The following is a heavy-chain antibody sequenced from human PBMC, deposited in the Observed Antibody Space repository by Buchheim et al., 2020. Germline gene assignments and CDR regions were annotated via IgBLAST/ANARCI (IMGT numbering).Heavy chain of an antibody. J-gene: IGHJ4*02. CDR3: AKIKLEIAYFDY. CDR2: ISHSGGTT. CDR1: GFTSSGYA. D-gene: IGHD4-23*01. V-gene: IGHV3-23*01. Sequence: EVQLLESGGGLVQPGGSLRLSCAASGFTSSGYAMSWVRQAPGKGLDWVSTISHSGGTTYYADSVKGRFTFSRDNSRNTLYLQMNSLTAEDTAVYYCAKIKLEIAYFDYWGQGTL.